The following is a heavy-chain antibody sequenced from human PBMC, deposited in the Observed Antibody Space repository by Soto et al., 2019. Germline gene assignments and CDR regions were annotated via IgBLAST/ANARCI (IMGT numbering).Heavy chain of an antibody. Sequence: EVQLVESGGGLVKPGGSLRLSCAASGFTLSNAWVSWVRQAPGKGLEWVGRIKNKREGGTTDYAVPVKGRFTISRDDSKNMLYLQMSSLITEDTAVYYCAPNWHFAYWGQGTPVTVS. D-gene: IGHD2-8*01. V-gene: IGHV3-15*01. CDR1: GFTLSNAW. J-gene: IGHJ4*02. CDR2: IKNKREGGTT. CDR3: APNWHFAY.